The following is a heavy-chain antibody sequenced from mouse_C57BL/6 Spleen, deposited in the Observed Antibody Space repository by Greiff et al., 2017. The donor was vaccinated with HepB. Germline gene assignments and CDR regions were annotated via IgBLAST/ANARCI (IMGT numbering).Heavy chain of an antibody. Sequence: EVQLQESGPGLVKPSQSLSLTCSVTGYSITSGYYWNWIRQFPGNKLEWMGYISYDGSNNYNPSLKNRISITRDTSKNQFFLKLNSVTTEDTATYYCARDRDWDGYYYAMDYWGQGTSVTVSS. J-gene: IGHJ4*01. V-gene: IGHV3-6*01. CDR2: ISYDGSN. D-gene: IGHD4-1*01. CDR1: GYSITSGYY. CDR3: ARDRDWDGYYYAMDY.